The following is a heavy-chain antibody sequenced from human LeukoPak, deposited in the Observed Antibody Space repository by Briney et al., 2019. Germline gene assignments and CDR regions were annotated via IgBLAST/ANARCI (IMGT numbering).Heavy chain of an antibody. CDR1: GFTFSSYW. D-gene: IGHD2-21*02. J-gene: IGHJ4*02. CDR3: ARAADDYFFDY. V-gene: IGHV3-74*01. Sequence: GGSLRLSCAASGFTFSSYWMHWVRQAPGKGLVWVSRINSDGSTTSYADSVKGRFTISRDNAKNTLYLQMISLRAEDTAVYYCARAADDYFFDYWGQGTLVTVSS. CDR2: INSDGSTT.